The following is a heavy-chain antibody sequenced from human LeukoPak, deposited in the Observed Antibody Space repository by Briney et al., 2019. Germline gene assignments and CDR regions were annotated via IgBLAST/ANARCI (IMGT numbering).Heavy chain of an antibody. CDR3: ARADRVAYYDSSGYYEGVGAFDI. D-gene: IGHD3-22*01. CDR2: IYYSGST. V-gene: IGHV4-59*01. Sequence: PSETLSLTCTVSGGSISSYYWSWIRQPPGKGLEWIGYIYYSGSTNYNPSLKSRVTISVDTSKNQFSLKLSSVTAADTAVYYCARADRVAYYDSSGYYEGVGAFDIWGQGTMVTVSS. J-gene: IGHJ3*02. CDR1: GGSISSYY.